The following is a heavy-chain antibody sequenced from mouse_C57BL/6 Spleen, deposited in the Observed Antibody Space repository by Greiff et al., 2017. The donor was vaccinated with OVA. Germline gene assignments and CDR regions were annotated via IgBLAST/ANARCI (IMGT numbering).Heavy chain of an antibody. CDR3: ARRSDLYYSDY. CDR2: ISNGGGST. J-gene: IGHJ2*01. CDR1: GFTFSDYY. V-gene: IGHV5-12*01. Sequence: EVKLMESGGGLVQPGGSLKLSCAASGFTFSDYYMYWVRQTPEKRLEWVAYISNGGGSTYYPDTVKGRFTISRDNAKNTLDLQMSRLKSEDTAMYYCARRSDLYYSDYWGQGTTLTVSS. D-gene: IGHD2-13*01.